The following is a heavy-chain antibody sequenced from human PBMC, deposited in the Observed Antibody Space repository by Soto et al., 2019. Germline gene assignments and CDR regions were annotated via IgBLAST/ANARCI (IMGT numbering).Heavy chain of an antibody. CDR2: ISPGDSDT. CDR1: GYTYNSYW. D-gene: IGHD6-19*01. V-gene: IGHV5-51*01. J-gene: IGHJ4*02. CDR3: ARSRDSGWPYFFDY. Sequence: GESLKISCKGSGYTYNSYWIGWVRQVPGKGLEWMGIISPGDSDTRYNPSFEGQVTISADKSLSTAYLQWTSLKASDTAMYYCARSRDSGWPYFFDYWGLGTLVTVSS.